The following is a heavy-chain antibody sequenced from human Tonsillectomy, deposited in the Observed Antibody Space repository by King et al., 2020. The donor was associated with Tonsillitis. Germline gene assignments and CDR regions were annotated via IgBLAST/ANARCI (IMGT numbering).Heavy chain of an antibody. CDR3: ASNYHYVGGTYPPGH. D-gene: IGHD3-16*02. V-gene: IGHV3-33*01. J-gene: IGHJ4*02. CDR1: GFTFSSYG. CDR2: VWYDGITK. Sequence: VQLVESGGGVVQPGGSLRLSCAASGFTFSSYGMHGVRQAPGKGLEWVAIVWYDGITKDYAVSVKGRFTIPRHNSKSKLYLQMNSLRAEDTAVYYCASNYHYVGGTYPPGHWGQGTLVTVSS.